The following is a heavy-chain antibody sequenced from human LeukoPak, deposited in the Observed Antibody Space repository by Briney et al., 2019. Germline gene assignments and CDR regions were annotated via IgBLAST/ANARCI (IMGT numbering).Heavy chain of an antibody. V-gene: IGHV3-30*18. CDR3: AKEPTVVSGRNAFDI. Sequence: GGSLRLSCAAPGFTFSSYGMHWVRQAPGKGLEWVAVVSYDGGTKLYAGSVKGRFTVSRDNSKSTLYLQMNSLRAEDTAVYYCAKEPTVVSGRNAFDIWGPGTMVTVSS. D-gene: IGHD6-19*01. CDR2: VSYDGGTK. CDR1: GFTFSSYG. J-gene: IGHJ3*02.